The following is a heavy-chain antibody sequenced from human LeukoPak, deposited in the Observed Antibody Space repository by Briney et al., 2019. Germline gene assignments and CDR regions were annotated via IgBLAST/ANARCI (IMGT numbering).Heavy chain of an antibody. CDR3: ISDLCGRDDQ. V-gene: IGHV3-74*01. CDR1: GFTLSSYW. J-gene: IGHJ5*02. CDR2: MDADGRTI. Sequence: GGSLRLSCAASGFTLSSYWMHWVRQAPGEGREWVSRMDADGRTIDYADSVKGRFTNSRNNANDTLHLQMSSLRDEDTAVYNCISDLCGRDDQWGRGTLVTVSS. D-gene: IGHD1-1*01.